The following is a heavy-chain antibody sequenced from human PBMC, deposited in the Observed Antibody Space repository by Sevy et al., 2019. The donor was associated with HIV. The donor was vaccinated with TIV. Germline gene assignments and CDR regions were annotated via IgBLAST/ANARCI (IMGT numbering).Heavy chain of an antibody. D-gene: IGHD3-3*01. V-gene: IGHV3-48*02. Sequence: GGSLRLSCAASGFTFSSYSMNWVRQAPGKGLEWVSYISSSSSTIYYADSVKGRFTISRDNAKNSLYLQMNSLRDEDTAGYYCARVSMVTIFGVVDAFDIWGQGTMVTVSS. CDR3: ARVSMVTIFGVVDAFDI. CDR1: GFTFSSYS. CDR2: ISSSSSTI. J-gene: IGHJ3*02.